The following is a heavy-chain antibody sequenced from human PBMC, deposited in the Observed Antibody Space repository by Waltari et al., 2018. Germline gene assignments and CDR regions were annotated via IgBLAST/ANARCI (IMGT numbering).Heavy chain of an antibody. V-gene: IGHV4-39*01. CDR2: IFYNVRT. J-gene: IGHJ5*02. CDR1: GGSISSSLHY. Sequence: QLQLRESGSGLVKASETLSLTCTVSGGSISSSLHYWGWIRQPPGKGLEGLGSIFYNVRTAYNPSLKSRVAISVDTFKNQFSLNVGSVAAADTAVYFCAATYNWSPFDPWGQGTLVTVSS. D-gene: IGHD1-1*01. CDR3: AATYNWSPFDP.